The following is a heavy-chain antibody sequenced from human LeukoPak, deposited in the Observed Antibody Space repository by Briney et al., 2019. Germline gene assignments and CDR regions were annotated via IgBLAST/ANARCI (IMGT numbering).Heavy chain of an antibody. Sequence: SETLSLTCTVSGGSISGYYWSWIRQPPGKGLEWIGYIYYRGSTNYNPSLKSRVTISVDTSKNQFSLKLRSATAADTAVYYCARDLQGIEDAFDIWGQGTMVTVSS. CDR1: GGSISGYY. CDR2: IYYRGST. J-gene: IGHJ3*02. V-gene: IGHV4-59*13. D-gene: IGHD2-15*01. CDR3: ARDLQGIEDAFDI.